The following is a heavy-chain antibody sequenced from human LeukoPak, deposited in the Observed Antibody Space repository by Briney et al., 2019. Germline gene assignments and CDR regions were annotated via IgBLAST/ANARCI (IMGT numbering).Heavy chain of an antibody. V-gene: IGHV1-69*13. D-gene: IGHD3-22*01. J-gene: IGHJ6*02. CDR3: ARAPYSSGRYYYYYGMDV. Sequence: SVKVSCKASGGTFSSYAISWVRQAPGRGLEWMGGIIPIFGTANYAQKFQGRVTITADESTSTAYMELSSLRSEDTAVYYCARAPYSSGRYYYYYGMDVWGQGTTVTVSS. CDR1: GGTFSSYA. CDR2: IIPIFGTA.